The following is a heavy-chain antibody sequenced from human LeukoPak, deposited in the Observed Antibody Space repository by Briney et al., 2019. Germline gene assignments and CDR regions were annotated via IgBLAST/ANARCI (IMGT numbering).Heavy chain of an antibody. CDR1: GFTFSSYA. CDR3: AKVAHYDFWSGPDYYMDV. J-gene: IGHJ6*03. Sequence: GGSLRLSCAASGFTFSSYAMSWVRQAPGKGLEWVSAISGSGGSAYYADSVKGRFTISRDNSKNTLYLQMNSLRAEDTAVYYCAKVAHYDFWSGPDYYMDVWGKGTTVTVSS. CDR2: ISGSGGSA. V-gene: IGHV3-23*01. D-gene: IGHD3-3*01.